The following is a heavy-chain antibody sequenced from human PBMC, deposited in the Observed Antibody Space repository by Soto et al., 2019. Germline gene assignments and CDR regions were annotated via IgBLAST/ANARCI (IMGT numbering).Heavy chain of an antibody. CDR2: IYPGDSDT. CDR1: GYSFTSSW. CDR3: ARQHVDTAMEPIRGLDP. V-gene: IGHV5-51*01. D-gene: IGHD5-18*01. Sequence: GESLKISCKGSGYSFTSSWIGWVRQMPGKGLEWMGIIYPGDSDTRYSPSFQGQVTISADKSISTAYLQWSSLKASDTAMYYCARQHVDTAMEPIRGLDPWGQGTLVTVSS. J-gene: IGHJ5*02.